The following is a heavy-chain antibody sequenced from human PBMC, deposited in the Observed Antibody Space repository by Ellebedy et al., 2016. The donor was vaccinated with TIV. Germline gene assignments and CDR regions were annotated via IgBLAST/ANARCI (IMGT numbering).Heavy chain of an antibody. CDR3: AGGSYTPYGMDV. J-gene: IGHJ6*02. D-gene: IGHD3-10*01. CDR1: GGSVSSGSHY. V-gene: IGHV4-61*01. CDR2: SYYIGTT. Sequence: SETLSLTCTVSGGSVSSGSHYWNWIRQPPGKGLEWIGYSYYIGTTNYNPSLKSRVTMSEDTSKNQFSLRLSSGTAADTAVYYCAGGSYTPYGMDVWGRGTTVIVSS.